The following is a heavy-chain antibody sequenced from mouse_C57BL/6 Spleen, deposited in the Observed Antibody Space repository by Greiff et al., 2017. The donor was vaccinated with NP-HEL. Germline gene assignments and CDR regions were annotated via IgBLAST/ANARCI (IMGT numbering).Heavy chain of an antibody. Sequence: EVKLEESGPGLVKPSQSLSLTCSVTGYSITSGYYRNWIRQFPGNKLEWMGYISYDGSNNYNPSLKNRISITRDTSKNQFFLKLNSVTTEDTATYYCASDYGSSYFAYWGQGTLVTVSA. CDR1: GYSITSGYY. CDR3: ASDYGSSYFAY. V-gene: IGHV3-6*01. CDR2: ISYDGSN. J-gene: IGHJ3*01. D-gene: IGHD1-1*01.